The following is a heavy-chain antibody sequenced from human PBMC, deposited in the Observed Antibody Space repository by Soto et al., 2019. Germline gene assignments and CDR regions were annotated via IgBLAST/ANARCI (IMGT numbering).Heavy chain of an antibody. CDR1: GGSMSSGDDF. CDR3: AREMGIPVTAPHFGD. D-gene: IGHD2-2*01. Sequence: QVQLQESGPGPVKASGTLALTCTVSGGSMSSGDDFWNWIRQSPGKGLEWLGYIYYNGNTYYNPSLESRLTTSVHTSKNQLSLQFISVTAADTAVYYCAREMGIPVTAPHFGDWGQGILVTVSA. J-gene: IGHJ4*02. CDR2: IYYNGNT. V-gene: IGHV4-30-4*01.